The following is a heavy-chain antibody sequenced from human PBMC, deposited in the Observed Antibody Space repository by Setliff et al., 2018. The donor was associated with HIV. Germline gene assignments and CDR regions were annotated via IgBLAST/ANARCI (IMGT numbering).Heavy chain of an antibody. J-gene: IGHJ3*02. CDR2: IHPYTGDT. V-gene: IGHV1-18*01. Sequence: GASVKVSCKAFGYAFSSYGINWLRQAPGQGLEWMGWIHPYTGDTNYAQKLQGRVTMTTDTSTSTAYMELRSLRSDDTAVYYCARDVITDDYAAFDIWGQGTMVTVSS. CDR1: GYAFSSYG. CDR3: ARDVITDDYAAFDI. D-gene: IGHD3-22*01.